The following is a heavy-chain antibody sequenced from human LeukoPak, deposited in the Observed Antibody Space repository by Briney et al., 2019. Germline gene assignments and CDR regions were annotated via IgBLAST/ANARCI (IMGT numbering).Heavy chain of an antibody. CDR1: GFTFDDFA. J-gene: IGHJ4*02. CDR3: AKDNDPIVGAIAIDY. CDR2: ISWNSGNI. D-gene: IGHD1-26*01. V-gene: IGHV3-9*01. Sequence: GGSLRLSCAGSGFTFDDFAMHWARQAPGKGLEWVSGISWNSGNIDYADSVKGRFTISRDNAKNSLFLQMNSLRAEDTALYYCAKDNDPIVGAIAIDYWGQGTLVTVSS.